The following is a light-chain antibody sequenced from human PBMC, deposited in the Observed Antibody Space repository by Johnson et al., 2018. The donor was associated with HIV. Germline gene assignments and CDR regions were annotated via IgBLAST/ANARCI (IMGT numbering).Light chain of an antibody. CDR1: YSNFGNNY. Sequence: QSVLTQPPSVSAAPGQKVTISCSRNYSNFGNNYVSWYQQLPGTAPKLLIYKNDKRPSGIPDRFSGSKSGTSATMGITGLQTVDESDYYCGTWDTSLTTGGVFGTGTKVTVL. V-gene: IGLV1-51*02. CDR3: GTWDTSLTTGGV. CDR2: KND. J-gene: IGLJ1*01.